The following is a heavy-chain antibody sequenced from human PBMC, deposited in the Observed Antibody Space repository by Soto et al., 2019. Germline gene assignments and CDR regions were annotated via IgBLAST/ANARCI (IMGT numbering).Heavy chain of an antibody. CDR1: GYIFTSYG. V-gene: IGHV1-18*01. J-gene: IGHJ4*02. Sequence: QAHLVQSGPEVKKHGASVKVSCKGSGYIFTSYGIAWVRQAPGQGLEWMGWISAHNGNTEYAQKFQGRVTVTRATPTSTAHRQLRSLRLDDTVLYYWARGQYGKYWGPGALVTVSS. CDR2: ISAHNGNT. CDR3: ARGQYGKY. D-gene: IGHD4-17*01.